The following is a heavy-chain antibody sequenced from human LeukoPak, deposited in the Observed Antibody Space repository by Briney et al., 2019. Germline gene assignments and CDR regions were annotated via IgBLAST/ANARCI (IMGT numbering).Heavy chain of an antibody. Sequence: SAKLSCTPSGVTFSIDAIGCVRQAPGQGLESMGGIIPIFGTANYAQKFQGRVTITTDESTSTAYMELSSLRSEDTAVYYCARGSVVEATSMLRYWGQGTLVTV. V-gene: IGHV1-69*05. CDR2: IIPIFGTA. J-gene: IGHJ4*02. D-gene: IGHD1-26*01. CDR3: ARGSVVEATSMLRY. CDR1: GVTFSIDA.